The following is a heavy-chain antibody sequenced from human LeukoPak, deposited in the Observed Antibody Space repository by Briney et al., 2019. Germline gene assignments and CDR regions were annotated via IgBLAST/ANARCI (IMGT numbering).Heavy chain of an antibody. CDR1: GFTFSSYA. D-gene: IGHD3-10*01. V-gene: IGHV3-30-3*01. CDR3: ARDTYYYGSGSSYGMDV. J-gene: IGHJ6*02. Sequence: GGSLRLSCAASGFTFSSYAMHWVRQAPGKGLEWVAVISHDGSNKYYADSVKGQFTISRDNSKNTLYLQMNSLRAEDTAVYYCARDTYYYGSGSSYGMDVWGQGTTVTVSS. CDR2: ISHDGSNK.